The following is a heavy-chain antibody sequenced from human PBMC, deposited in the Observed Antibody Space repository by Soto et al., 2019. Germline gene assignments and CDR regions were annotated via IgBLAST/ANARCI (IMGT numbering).Heavy chain of an antibody. CDR1: GFTFGDYA. D-gene: IGHD1-26*01. V-gene: IGHV3-49*03. CDR3: TRDTLGARAFNA. J-gene: IGHJ3*01. Sequence: EVQLVESGGDLVQPGRSLRLSCTASGFTFGDYAMSWFRQAPGKGLEWVGFIRSKASGGTTEYAASVKGRFTISRDDSQSIAYLQMHSLKTEDTSVYYCTRDTLGARAFNAGGQGTIVTVSS. CDR2: IRSKASGGTT.